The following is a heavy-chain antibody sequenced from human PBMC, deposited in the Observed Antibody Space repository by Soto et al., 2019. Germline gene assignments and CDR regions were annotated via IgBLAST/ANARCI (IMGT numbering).Heavy chain of an antibody. CDR2: IYYSGST. CDR1: GGSISSGGYY. V-gene: IGHV4-31*03. Sequence: LSLTCTVSGGSISSGGYYWSWIRQHPGKGLEWIGYIYYSGSTYYNPSLKSRVTISVDTSKNQFSLKLSSVTAADTAVYYCARGGGSYYRYYYGMDVWGQGTTVTVSS. J-gene: IGHJ6*02. CDR3: ARGGGSYYRYYYGMDV. D-gene: IGHD1-26*01.